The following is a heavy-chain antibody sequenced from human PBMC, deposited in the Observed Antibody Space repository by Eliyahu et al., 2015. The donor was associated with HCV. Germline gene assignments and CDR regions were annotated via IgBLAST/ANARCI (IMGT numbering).Heavy chain of an antibody. CDR3: AKEYYDFWSGFYYYYGMDV. V-gene: IGHV3-30*18. CDR2: ISYDGSNK. J-gene: IGHJ6*02. D-gene: IGHD3-3*01. Sequence: SRYGMHWVRQAPGKGLEWVAIISYDGSNKYYTDSVKGRFTISRDSSKNTLYLQMNSLRAEDTAVYYCAKEYYDFWSGFYYYYGMDVWGQGTTVTVSS. CDR1: SRYG.